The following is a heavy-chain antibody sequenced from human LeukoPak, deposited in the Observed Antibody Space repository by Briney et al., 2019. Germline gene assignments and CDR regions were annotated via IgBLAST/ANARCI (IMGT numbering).Heavy chain of an antibody. CDR1: GGSISSYY. Sequence: SETLSLTCTVSGGSISSYYWSWIRQPPGKGLEWIGYIYYSGSTNYNPSLKSRVTISVDTSKNQFSLKLSSVTAADTAVYYCARAKKYYDILTGYSGAFDYWGQGTLVTVSS. D-gene: IGHD3-9*01. J-gene: IGHJ4*02. CDR3: ARAKKYYDILTGYSGAFDY. CDR2: IYYSGST. V-gene: IGHV4-59*01.